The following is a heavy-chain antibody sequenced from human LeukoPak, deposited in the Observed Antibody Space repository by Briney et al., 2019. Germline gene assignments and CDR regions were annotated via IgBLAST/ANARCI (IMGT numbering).Heavy chain of an antibody. V-gene: IGHV3-9*01. CDR2: ISWNSGHI. Sequence: GGSLRLSCAASGFIFGAYAMHWVRQRTGKGLEWVSSISWNSGHIDYADSVKGRFAISRDNAKNSLSLQMNSLRAEDTALYYCAKDFSGSSCYYLDYWGQGTLVTVSS. CDR1: GFIFGAYA. D-gene: IGHD6-13*01. CDR3: AKDFSGSSCYYLDY. J-gene: IGHJ4*02.